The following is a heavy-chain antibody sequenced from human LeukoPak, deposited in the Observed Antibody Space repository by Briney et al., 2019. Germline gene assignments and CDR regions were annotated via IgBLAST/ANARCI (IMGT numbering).Heavy chain of an antibody. Sequence: PGGSLRLSCAASGFTFSSYAMSWVRQAPGKGLEWVSYISSSVSTIYYADSVKGRFTISRDNSKNTLYLQMNSLRAEDTAVYYCAKDLDYGDYVSIGTPVDYWGQGTLVTVSS. D-gene: IGHD4-17*01. CDR2: ISSSVSTI. CDR3: AKDLDYGDYVSIGTPVDY. CDR1: GFTFSSYA. J-gene: IGHJ4*02. V-gene: IGHV3-48*01.